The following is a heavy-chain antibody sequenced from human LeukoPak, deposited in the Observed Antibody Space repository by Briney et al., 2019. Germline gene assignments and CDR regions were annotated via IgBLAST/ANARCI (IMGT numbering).Heavy chain of an antibody. V-gene: IGHV3-53*01. J-gene: IGHJ6*02. CDR2: IYSDDST. Sequence: GGSLRLSCAASGLTVSRNYVNWVRQAPGKGLEWVSVIYSDDSTYYADSVKGRFTISRDNSKNTLYLQMKSLRTEDTAVYYCAREGVVVVAATQYFYAMDVWGQGTTVTVSS. CDR3: AREGVVVVAATQYFYAMDV. CDR1: GLTVSRNY. D-gene: IGHD2-15*01.